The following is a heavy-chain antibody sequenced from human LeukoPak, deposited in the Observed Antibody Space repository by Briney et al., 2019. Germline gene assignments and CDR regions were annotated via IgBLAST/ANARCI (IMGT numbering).Heavy chain of an antibody. CDR1: GGSFSGYY. Sequence: SETVSLTCAVYGGSFSGYYWSGIRQPPGKGLEWIGEINHRRRTNTNTALTSQVPLSQHTPNTQSSLKLRSVPAADTAVYYCAREDRYCNSTSCYTWDYWGPGNLVA. D-gene: IGHD2-2*02. CDR3: AREDRYCNSTSCYTWDY. J-gene: IGHJ4*02. V-gene: IGHV4-34*01. CDR2: INHRRRT.